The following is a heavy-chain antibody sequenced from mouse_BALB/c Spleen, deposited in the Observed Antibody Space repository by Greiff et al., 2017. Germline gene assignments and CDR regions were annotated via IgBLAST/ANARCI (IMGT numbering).Heavy chain of an antibody. CDR3: AREGLRYLFDY. V-gene: IGHV1S22*01. CDR2: IYPGSGST. J-gene: IGHJ2*01. D-gene: IGHD1-1*01. CDR1: GYTFTSYW. Sequence: LQQPGSELVRPGASVKLSCKASGYTFTSYWMHWVKQRPGQGLEWIGNIYPGSGSTNYDEKFKSKATLTVDTSSSTAYMQLSSLTSEDSAVYYCAREGLRYLFDYWGQGTTLTVSS.